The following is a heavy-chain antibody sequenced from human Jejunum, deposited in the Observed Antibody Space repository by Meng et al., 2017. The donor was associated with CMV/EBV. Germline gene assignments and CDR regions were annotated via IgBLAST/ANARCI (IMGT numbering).Heavy chain of an antibody. CDR3: ARDRDTTGATYYYNGIDV. J-gene: IGHJ6*02. D-gene: IGHD3-10*01. V-gene: IGHV3-30*04. CDR1: FNSHP. CDR2: ISDEGFNR. Sequence: FNSHPMHWVRQAPGKGLEWLAVISDEGFNRYHADSVTGRFTVSRDNTKNTVYLQLNNLGPEDTAVYYCARDRDTTGATYYYNGIDVWGQGTTVTVSS.